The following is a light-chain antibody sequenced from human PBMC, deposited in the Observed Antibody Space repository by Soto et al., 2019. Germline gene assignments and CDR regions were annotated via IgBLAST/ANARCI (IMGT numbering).Light chain of an antibody. J-gene: IGLJ2*01. CDR3: CSYAGSDTDV. CDR1: SSDVGVYNY. Sequence: QSALTQARSVSGSPGQSVTISCTGTSSDVGVYNYVSWYQQHPGKAPKLMIYGVNKRPSGVPDRFSGSKSGNTASLTISGLQAEDEADYYCCSYAGSDTDVFGGGTKLTVL. CDR2: GVN. V-gene: IGLV2-11*01.